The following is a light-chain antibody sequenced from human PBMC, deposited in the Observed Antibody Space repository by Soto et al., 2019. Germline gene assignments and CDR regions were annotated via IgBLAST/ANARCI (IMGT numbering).Light chain of an antibody. CDR3: CSYARSTTYYV. Sequence: QSALTQPASVSGSPGQSITISCTGTSSDVGTYVSWYQQRPGKAPTLMIYEGIKRPSGVSNRFSGSKSGNTASLTISGLQAEDEADYYCCSYARSTTYYVFGNGTKLTVL. CDR2: EGI. J-gene: IGLJ1*01. V-gene: IGLV2-23*01. CDR1: SSDVGTY.